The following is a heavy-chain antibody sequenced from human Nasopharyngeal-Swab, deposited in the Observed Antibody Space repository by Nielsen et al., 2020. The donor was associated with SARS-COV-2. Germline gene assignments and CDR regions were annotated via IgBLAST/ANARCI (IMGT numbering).Heavy chain of an antibody. CDR3: ARAGRVGDAYTGLDV. Sequence: SETLSLTCSVSGGSFNGFYWNWIRQPPGKGLKWIGEINHKERTNYNPSLKSRVTMSVDTSTNQVSLKLNSLTATDTAVYYCARAGRVGDAYTGLDVWGQGTTVTVSS. J-gene: IGHJ6*02. CDR1: GGSFNGFY. CDR2: INHKERT. D-gene: IGHD5-24*01. V-gene: IGHV4-34*01.